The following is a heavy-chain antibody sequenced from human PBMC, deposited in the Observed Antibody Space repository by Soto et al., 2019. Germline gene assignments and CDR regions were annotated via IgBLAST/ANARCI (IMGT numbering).Heavy chain of an antibody. Sequence: ASGKGSFKASGFTFSRYGVRWVGPAPGQGLEWMGWISAYNGNTNYAQKLQGRVTMTTDTSTSTAYMELRSLGSDDTAVYYCASGWFGEFVYYFDYWGQGTLVTVSS. CDR1: GFTFSRYG. J-gene: IGHJ4*02. V-gene: IGHV1-18*01. CDR2: ISAYNGNT. D-gene: IGHD3-10*01. CDR3: ASGWFGEFVYYFDY.